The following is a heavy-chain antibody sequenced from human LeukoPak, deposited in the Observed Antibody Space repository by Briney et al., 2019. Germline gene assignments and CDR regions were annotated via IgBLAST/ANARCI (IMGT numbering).Heavy chain of an antibody. D-gene: IGHD3-10*01. CDR1: GCSFSDSY. CDR3: ARYRNALVRESYGAWFDP. J-gene: IGHJ5*02. CDR2: ISSSGSYK. V-gene: IGHV3-11*03. Sequence: GGSLRLSCAASGCSFSDSYMTWIRQAPGKGLEWVSYISSSGSYKDYADSVKGRFAISRDNGKNSLFLQMNSLRLEDTAVYYCARYRNALVRESYGAWFDPWGQGTLVTVSS.